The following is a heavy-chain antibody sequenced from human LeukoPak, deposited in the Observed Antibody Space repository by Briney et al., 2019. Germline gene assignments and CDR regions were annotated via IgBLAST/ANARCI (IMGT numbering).Heavy chain of an antibody. CDR2: IKSKTDGGTT. J-gene: IGHJ4*02. CDR1: GFTFSNAW. CDR3: TILIAAAGTGDY. Sequence: PGGSLRLSCAASGFTFSNAWMSWVRQAPGKGLEWVGRIKSKTDGGTTDYAAPVKGRFTISRDDSKNTLYLQMNSLKTEDTAVYYCTILIAAAGTGDYWGQGTLVTVSS. V-gene: IGHV3-15*01. D-gene: IGHD6-13*01.